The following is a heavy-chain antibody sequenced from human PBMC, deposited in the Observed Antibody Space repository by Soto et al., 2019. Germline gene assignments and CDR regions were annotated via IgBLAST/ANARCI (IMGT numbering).Heavy chain of an antibody. Sequence: SLRLSCAASGFTFSSYAMSWVRQAPGKGLEWVSAISGSGGSTYYADSVKGRFTISRDNSKNTLYLQMNSLRAEDTAVYYCAKVPATPLLLWFGAFDDWGQGSLVTVSS. CDR1: GFTFSSYA. CDR2: ISGSGGST. V-gene: IGHV3-23*01. D-gene: IGHD3-10*01. J-gene: IGHJ4*02. CDR3: AKVPATPLLLWFGAFDD.